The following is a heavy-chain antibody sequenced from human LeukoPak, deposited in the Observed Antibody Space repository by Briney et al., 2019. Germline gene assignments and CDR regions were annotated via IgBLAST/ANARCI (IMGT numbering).Heavy chain of an antibody. V-gene: IGHV4-59*04. CDR2: IYYSGST. Sequence: SETLSLTCTVSGGSISSYYWSWIRQPPGKGLGWIGYIYYSGSTYYNPSLKSRVTISVDTSKNQFSLKLSSVTAADTAVYYCATYGDYYNAFDIWGQGTMVTVSS. CDR3: ATYGDYYNAFDI. D-gene: IGHD4-17*01. CDR1: GGSISSYY. J-gene: IGHJ3*02.